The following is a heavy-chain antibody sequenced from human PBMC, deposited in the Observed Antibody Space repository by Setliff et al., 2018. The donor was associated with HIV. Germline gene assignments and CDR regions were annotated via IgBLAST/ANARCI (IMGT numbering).Heavy chain of an antibody. CDR1: GYTFTSDY. CDR2: INPAGNPT. Sequence: ASVKVSCKASGYTFTSDYIHWVRQAPGQGLEWMGIINPAGNPTSYAQKFQGRVAMTRDTSISTAYMELTLLTSDDTAVYFCARDLQNPVVVLAATVFYYGMDVWGQGTAVTVSS. V-gene: IGHV1-2*02. CDR3: ARDLQNPVVVLAATVFYYGMDV. D-gene: IGHD2-15*01. J-gene: IGHJ6*02.